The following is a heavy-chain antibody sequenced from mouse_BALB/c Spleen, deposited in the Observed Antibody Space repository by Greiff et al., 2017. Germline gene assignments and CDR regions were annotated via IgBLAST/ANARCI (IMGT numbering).Heavy chain of an antibody. D-gene: IGHD2-4*01. Sequence: VKLVESGPGLVAPSQSLSITCTVSGFSLTSYGVHWVRQPPGKGLEWLGVIWAGGSTNYNSALMSRLSISKDNSKSQVFLKMNSLQTDDTAMYYCARDRTMITTRAMDYWGRGTSVTVSS. CDR3: ARDRTMITTRAMDY. V-gene: IGHV2-9*02. J-gene: IGHJ4*01. CDR2: IWAGGST. CDR1: GFSLTSYG.